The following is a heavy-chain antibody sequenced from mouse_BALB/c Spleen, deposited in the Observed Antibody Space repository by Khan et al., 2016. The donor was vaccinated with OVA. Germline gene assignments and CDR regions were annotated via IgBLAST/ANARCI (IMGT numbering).Heavy chain of an antibody. CDR1: GFNIKDTY. CDR3: ATHYGNPFTY. J-gene: IGHJ3*01. V-gene: IGHV14-3*02. D-gene: IGHD2-1*01. Sequence: EVELVESGAELVRPGASVKLSCTASGFNIKDTYIHWIKQRPEQGLEWIGRIDPANGDAKYDPKFQEKATLPTDTISNTAYLKLRSLTSEDTVVYYCATHYGNPFTYWGQGTLVTVSA. CDR2: IDPANGDA.